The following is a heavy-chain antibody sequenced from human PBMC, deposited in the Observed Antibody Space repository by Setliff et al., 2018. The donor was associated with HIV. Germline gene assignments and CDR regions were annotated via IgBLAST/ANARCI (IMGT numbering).Heavy chain of an antibody. CDR1: GYNFDTYP. J-gene: IGHJ4*02. V-gene: IGHV7-4-1*02. D-gene: IGHD3-3*01. Sequence: ASVKVSCKASGYNFDTYPINWIRQAPGQGPEWMGWINTNTGSPRFAQGFRGRFGFSLDAPVTTTYLHIKDLKAEDIAVYYCARDGADYNFRSGTYPFDIWGQGTLVTVSS. CDR3: ARDGADYNFRSGTYPFDI. CDR2: INTNTGSP.